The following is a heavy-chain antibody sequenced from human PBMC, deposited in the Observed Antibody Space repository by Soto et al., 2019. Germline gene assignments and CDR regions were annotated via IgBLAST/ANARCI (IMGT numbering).Heavy chain of an antibody. CDR3: ARGSNYYDSSGYGG. CDR1: GYTFTSYD. J-gene: IGHJ4*02. CDR2: MNPNSGNT. Sequence: QVQLVQSGAEVKKPGASVKVSCKASGYTFTSYDINWVRQATGQGLEWMGWMNPNSGNTGYAQKFQGRVTMTRNTXXSTAYMELSSLRSEDTAVYYCARGSNYYDSSGYGGWGQGTLVTVSS. V-gene: IGHV1-8*01. D-gene: IGHD3-22*01.